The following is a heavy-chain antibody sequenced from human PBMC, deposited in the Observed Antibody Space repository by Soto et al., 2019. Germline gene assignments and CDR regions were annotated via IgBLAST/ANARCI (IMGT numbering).Heavy chain of an antibody. D-gene: IGHD3-22*01. CDR3: ARGDLGDSSGFGSYYFDY. CDR2: IYYSGST. V-gene: IGHV4-31*03. CDR1: GGSISSGGYY. Sequence: SETLSLTCTVSGGSISSGGYYWSWIRQHPGKGLEWIGYIYYSGSTYYNPSLKSRVTISVDTSKNQFSLKLSSVTAADTAVYYCARGDLGDSSGFGSYYFDYWGQGTLVTVSS. J-gene: IGHJ4*02.